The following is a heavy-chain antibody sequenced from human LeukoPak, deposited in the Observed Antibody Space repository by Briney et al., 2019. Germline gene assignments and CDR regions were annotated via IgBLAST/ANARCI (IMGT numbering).Heavy chain of an antibody. J-gene: IGHJ3*02. V-gene: IGHV3-21*01. CDR1: GFTFSSYS. Sequence: PGGSLRLSCAASGFTFSSYSMNWVRQAPGKGLEWVSSISSSSSYIYYADSVQGRFTISRDNAKNSLYLQMNSLRAEDTAVYYCARDLDGAVAFDIWGQGTMVTVSS. CDR3: ARDLDGAVAFDI. D-gene: IGHD1-1*01. CDR2: ISSSSSYI.